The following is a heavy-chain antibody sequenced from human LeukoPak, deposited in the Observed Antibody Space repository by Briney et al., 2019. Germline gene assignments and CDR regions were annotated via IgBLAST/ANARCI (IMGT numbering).Heavy chain of an antibody. D-gene: IGHD3-10*01. Sequence: SETLSLTCAVYGGSFSGYYWSWIRLPPGQGLEWIGEIDHSGNTNYDPSLKSRVTMSIDTSKNQFSLKLTSVTAADTAVYYCARSYYYVDFWAQGARVTVSS. J-gene: IGHJ4*02. CDR1: GGSFSGYY. CDR3: ARSYYYVDF. V-gene: IGHV4-34*01. CDR2: IDHSGNT.